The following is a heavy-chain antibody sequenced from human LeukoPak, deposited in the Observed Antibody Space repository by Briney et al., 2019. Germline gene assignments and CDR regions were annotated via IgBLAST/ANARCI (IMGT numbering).Heavy chain of an antibody. CDR2: ISGSGGST. CDR3: AKDRAIVVDYFDY. V-gene: IGHV3-23*01. D-gene: IGHD3-22*01. Sequence: GGTLRLSCAASGFTFSSYAMSWVRQAPGKGLEWVSAISGSGGSTYYADSVKGRFTISRDNSKNTLYLQMDSLRAEDTAVYYCAKDRAIVVDYFDYWGQGTLVTVSS. CDR1: GFTFSSYA. J-gene: IGHJ4*02.